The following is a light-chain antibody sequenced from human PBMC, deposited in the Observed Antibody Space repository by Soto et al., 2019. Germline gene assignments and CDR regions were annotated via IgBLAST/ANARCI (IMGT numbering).Light chain of an antibody. V-gene: IGKV4-1*01. J-gene: IGKJ2*01. CDR3: QQYFNTPYT. CDR2: WAS. Sequence: IVMTQSPDSLAVSLGERATINCKSSQSLLFTSNNKPYLAWYRQKPGQPPQLLIYWASTRESGVPDRFSGSGSGTDFTLTISSLQSEDAAIFYCQQYFNTPYTFGQGTKLEIK. CDR1: QSLLFTSNNKPY.